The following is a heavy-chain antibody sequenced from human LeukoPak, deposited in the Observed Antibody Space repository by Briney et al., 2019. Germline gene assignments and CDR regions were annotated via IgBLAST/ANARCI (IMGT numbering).Heavy chain of an antibody. CDR3: ARDYGDYPQRDAFDI. CDR2: ISGIGGRT. V-gene: IGHV3-23*01. J-gene: IGHJ3*02. CDR1: GFTFSSYA. D-gene: IGHD4-17*01. Sequence: PGGSLRLSCAASGFTFSSYAMSWVRQAAGKGLEWVSAISGIGGRTYCADSVKSRFTISRDNSRNTLYLQMNSLRAEDTAVYYCARDYGDYPQRDAFDIWGQGTMVTVSS.